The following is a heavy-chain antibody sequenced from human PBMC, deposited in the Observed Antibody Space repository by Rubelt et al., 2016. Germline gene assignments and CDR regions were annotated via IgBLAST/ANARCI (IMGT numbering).Heavy chain of an antibody. D-gene: IGHD4-17*01. CDR2: IYYSGST. V-gene: IGHV4-31*03. J-gene: IGHJ5*02. CDR3: ARAGGFYGDYAIGWFDP. Sequence: QVQLQESGPGLVKPSQTLSLTCTVSGGSISSGGYYWSWIRQHPGKGLEWIGYIYYSGSTYYNPSPKGRVTIAVDTSKNQFSLKLSSVTAADTAVYYCARAGGFYGDYAIGWFDPWGQGTLVTVSS. CDR1: GGSISSGGYY.